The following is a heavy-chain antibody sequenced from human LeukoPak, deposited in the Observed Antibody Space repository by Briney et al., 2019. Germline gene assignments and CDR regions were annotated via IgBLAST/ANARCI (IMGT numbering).Heavy chain of an antibody. Sequence: PGGSLRLSCAASGXTFSTYAMHWVRQAPGMGLDYVSSISSNGGSTYYANSVKGRFTVSKDNSKNTLYLQMGSLRPEDMAVYYCARGGLGIAVSDAFDIWGQGTMVTVSS. D-gene: IGHD6-19*01. CDR1: GXTFSTYA. J-gene: IGHJ3*02. CDR2: ISSNGGST. V-gene: IGHV3-64*01. CDR3: ARGGLGIAVSDAFDI.